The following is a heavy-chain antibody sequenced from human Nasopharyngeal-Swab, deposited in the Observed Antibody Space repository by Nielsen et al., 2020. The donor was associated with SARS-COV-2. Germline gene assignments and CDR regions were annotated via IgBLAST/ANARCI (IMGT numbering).Heavy chain of an antibody. Sequence: SETLSLTCAVYGGSFSGYYWSWIRQPPGKGLEWIGEINHSGSTNYNPSLKSRVTISVDTSKNQFSLKLSPVTAADTAVYYCARFRRSWFGGGYFDYWGQGTLVTVSS. CDR1: GGSFSGYY. D-gene: IGHD3-10*01. CDR2: INHSGST. CDR3: ARFRRSWFGGGYFDY. V-gene: IGHV4-34*01. J-gene: IGHJ4*02.